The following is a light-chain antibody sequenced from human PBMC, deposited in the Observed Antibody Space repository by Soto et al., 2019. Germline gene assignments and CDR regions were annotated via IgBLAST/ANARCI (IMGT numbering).Light chain of an antibody. CDR2: GVS. V-gene: IGLV2-14*03. J-gene: IGLJ1*01. Sequence: QSALTQPASVSGSPGQSITISCAGTSSDIGGSNYVSWYQQHPGKAPKLMIYGVSNRPSGVSNRFSGSKSGNTASLTISGLQAEDEAYYFCYSSRSSSSTFDVFGTVTKLTFL. CDR3: YSSRSSSSTFDV. CDR1: SSDIGGSNY.